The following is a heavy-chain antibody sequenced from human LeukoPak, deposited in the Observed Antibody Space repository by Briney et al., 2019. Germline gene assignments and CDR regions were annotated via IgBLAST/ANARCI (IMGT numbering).Heavy chain of an antibody. CDR1: GFTFSSYA. CDR3: ARDLREGWKNAFDI. CDR2: ISYDGSNK. V-gene: IGHV3-30*04. Sequence: GGSLRLSCAASGFTFSSYAMHWVRQAPGKGLEWVAVISYDGSNKYYADSVKGRFTISRDNSKNTLYLQMNSLRAEDTAVYYCARDLREGWKNAFDIWGQGTMVTVSS. J-gene: IGHJ3*02. D-gene: IGHD1-1*01.